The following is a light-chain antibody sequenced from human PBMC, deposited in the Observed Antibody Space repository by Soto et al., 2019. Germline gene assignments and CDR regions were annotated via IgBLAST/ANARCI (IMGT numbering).Light chain of an antibody. CDR2: KAS. Sequence: DTQMTQSPSTLSASVGDRVTITCRASQTISSWLAWYQQKPGKAPKLLIYKASTLKSGAPSRFSGSGSGTEFTLTISSLQPDDFATYYCQHYNSYSEAFGQGTKVDIK. J-gene: IGKJ1*01. CDR1: QTISSW. V-gene: IGKV1-5*03. CDR3: QHYNSYSEA.